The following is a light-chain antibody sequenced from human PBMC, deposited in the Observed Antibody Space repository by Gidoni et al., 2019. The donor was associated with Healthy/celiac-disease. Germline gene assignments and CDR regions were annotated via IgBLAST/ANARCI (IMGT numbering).Light chain of an antibody. J-gene: IGKJ5*01. CDR1: QDIKNY. Sequence: DIQMTQSPSSLSASVGDRVTITCQASQDIKNYLNWYQQNQGKAPKLLIYDASNLETGVPSRFSGRGSVTDFTFTISSLQPEDIATYYCQQYDNLLITFGQGTRLEIK. V-gene: IGKV1-33*01. CDR2: DAS. CDR3: QQYDNLLIT.